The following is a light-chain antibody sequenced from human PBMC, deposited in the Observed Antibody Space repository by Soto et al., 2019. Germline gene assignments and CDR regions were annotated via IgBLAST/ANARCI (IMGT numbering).Light chain of an antibody. CDR3: SSYAGSSNV. V-gene: IGLV2-8*01. Sequence: QSVLTQPPSASGSPGQSVAISCTGTSSDVGGYNYVSWYQQHPGKAPKLMIYEVNKRPSGVPDRFSGSKSGNTASLTVSGLQADDEADYYCSSYAGSSNVFGTGTKVTGL. J-gene: IGLJ1*01. CDR2: EVN. CDR1: SSDVGGYNY.